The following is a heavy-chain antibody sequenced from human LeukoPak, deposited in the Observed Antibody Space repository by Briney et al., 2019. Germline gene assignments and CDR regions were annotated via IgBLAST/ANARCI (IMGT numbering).Heavy chain of an antibody. CDR2: ISAYNGNT. J-gene: IGHJ4*02. CDR1: GYTFTSYG. V-gene: IGHV1-18*01. CDR3: ARDLGPYYDILTGYYVY. Sequence: GASVKASCKASGYTFTSYGISWVRQAPGQGLEWMGWISAYNGNTNYAQKLQGRVAMTTDTSTSTAYMELRSLRSDDTAVYYCARDLGPYYDILTGYYVYWGQGTLVTVSS. D-gene: IGHD3-9*01.